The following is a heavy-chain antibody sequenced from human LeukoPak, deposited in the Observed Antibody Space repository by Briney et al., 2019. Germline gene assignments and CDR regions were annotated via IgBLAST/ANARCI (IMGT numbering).Heavy chain of an antibody. Sequence: SETLSLTCTVSGGSISSYYWSWIRQPPGKGLEWIGYIYYSGSTNYNPSLKSRVTISVDTSKNQFSLKLSSVTAADTAVYYCARDSLDYAGTYYFDYWGQGTLVTVSS. CDR3: ARDSLDYAGTYYFDY. CDR2: IYYSGST. V-gene: IGHV4-59*12. D-gene: IGHD3/OR15-3a*01. J-gene: IGHJ4*02. CDR1: GGSISSYY.